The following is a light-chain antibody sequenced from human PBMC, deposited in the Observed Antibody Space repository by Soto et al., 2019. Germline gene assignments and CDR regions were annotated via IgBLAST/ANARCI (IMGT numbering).Light chain of an antibody. V-gene: IGKV1-5*01. Sequence: DIQMTQSPSTLAASVGDRVTSTCRASQSISSWLAWYQQKPGKAPKLLIYDASSLESGVPSRFSGSGSGTEFTHTISSLQPDDFATYYCQQYKSYSPTFGQGTKVDIK. CDR2: DAS. CDR1: QSISSW. CDR3: QQYKSYSPT. J-gene: IGKJ1*01.